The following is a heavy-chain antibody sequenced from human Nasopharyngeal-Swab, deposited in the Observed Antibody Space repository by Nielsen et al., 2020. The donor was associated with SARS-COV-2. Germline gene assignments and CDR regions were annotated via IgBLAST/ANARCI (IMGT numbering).Heavy chain of an antibody. CDR2: ISSSSSYT. V-gene: IGHV3-11*06. CDR3: ASEGTYCSGGSRYVY. D-gene: IGHD2-15*01. Sequence: WIRQPPGKGLEWVSYISSSSSYTNYADSVKGRFTISRDNAKNSLYLQMNSLRAEDTAVYYCASEGTYCSGGSRYVYWGQGTLVTVSS. J-gene: IGHJ4*02.